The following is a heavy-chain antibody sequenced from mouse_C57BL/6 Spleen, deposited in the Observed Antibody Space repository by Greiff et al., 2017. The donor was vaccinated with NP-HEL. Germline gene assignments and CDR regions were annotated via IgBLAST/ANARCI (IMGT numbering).Heavy chain of an antibody. J-gene: IGHJ4*01. Sequence: EVQLVESGGDLVKPGGSLKLSCAASGFTFSSYGMSWVRQTPDKRLEWVATISSGGSYTYYPDSVKGRFTISRDNAKNTLYLQMSSLKSEDTAMYYCARHPLRGDAMDYWGQGTSVTVSS. CDR1: GFTFSSYG. V-gene: IGHV5-6*01. CDR3: ARHPLRGDAMDY. CDR2: ISSGGSYT. D-gene: IGHD1-1*01.